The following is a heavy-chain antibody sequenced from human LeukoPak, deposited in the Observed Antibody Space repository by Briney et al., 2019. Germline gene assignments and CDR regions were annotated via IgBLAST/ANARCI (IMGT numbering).Heavy chain of an antibody. CDR2: IYPGGNT. D-gene: IGHD1-14*01. Sequence: GGSLRLSCAVSGLRFSDNYMSWVRQAPGKGLEWVSTIYPGGNTYYADSVKGRFTISRDNSKNTLYLQMNSLRAEDTAVYYCARGEPFDFWGQGTLVTVSS. CDR3: ARGEPFDF. CDR1: GLRFSDNY. V-gene: IGHV3-66*01. J-gene: IGHJ4*02.